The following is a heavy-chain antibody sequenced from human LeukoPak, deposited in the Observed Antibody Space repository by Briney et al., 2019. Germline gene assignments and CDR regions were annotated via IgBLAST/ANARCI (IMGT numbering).Heavy chain of an antibody. Sequence: PGGSLRLSCAASGFTFSIYSMNWVRQAPGKGLEWLSSITSSSNYIYYADSVKGRFTISRDNVQNSLYLQMNSLRAEATAMYYCARDRGYFANWGQGTLVTVSS. CDR3: ARDRGYFAN. V-gene: IGHV3-21*01. J-gene: IGHJ4*02. CDR2: ITSSSNYI. CDR1: GFTFSIYS.